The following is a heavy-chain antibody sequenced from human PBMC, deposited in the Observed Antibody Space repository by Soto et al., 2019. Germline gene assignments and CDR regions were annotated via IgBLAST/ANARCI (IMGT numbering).Heavy chain of an antibody. Sequence: QVQLVESGGGVVQPGRSLRLSCAASGFTFSSYAMHWVRQAPGKGLEWVAVISYDGSNKYYADSVKGRFTISRDNSKNTLYLQMNSLRAEDTAVYYCARDGQRLGVRSYFDYWGQGTLVTVSS. V-gene: IGHV3-30-3*01. J-gene: IGHJ4*02. CDR2: ISYDGSNK. CDR1: GFTFSSYA. D-gene: IGHD6-25*01. CDR3: ARDGQRLGVRSYFDY.